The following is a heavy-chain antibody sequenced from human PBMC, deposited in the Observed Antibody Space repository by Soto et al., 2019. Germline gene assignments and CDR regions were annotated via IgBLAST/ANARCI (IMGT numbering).Heavy chain of an antibody. J-gene: IGHJ4*02. D-gene: IGHD6-19*01. CDR1: GFTFTKSW. V-gene: IGHV3-74*01. CDR2: VNTDGSDT. CDR3: ARDQLVSGPTTFHY. Sequence: EVQLIESGGGLVQPGGSLRLSCAASGFTFTKSWMHWVRQTPGKGLEWVSRVNTDGSDTIYADSVKGRFTISRDNAKNTLYLQMNSLTAEDTAMYYCARDQLVSGPTTFHYWGQGALVTVSS.